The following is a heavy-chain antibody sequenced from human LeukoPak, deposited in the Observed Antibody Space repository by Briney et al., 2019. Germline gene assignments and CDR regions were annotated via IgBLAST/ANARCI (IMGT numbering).Heavy chain of an antibody. CDR2: IHYSGST. J-gene: IGHJ4*02. CDR1: GGSISTYY. CDR3: ARDLYGYGGFFDY. D-gene: IGHD5-18*01. V-gene: IGHV4-59*01. Sequence: KTPETLSLTCTVSGGSISTYYWSWIRQPPGKGLEWIGYIHYSGSTKYNPSLKSRVTISVDTSKNQFSLKLTSVTAADTAVYYCARDLYGYGGFFDYWGQGTLVTVSS.